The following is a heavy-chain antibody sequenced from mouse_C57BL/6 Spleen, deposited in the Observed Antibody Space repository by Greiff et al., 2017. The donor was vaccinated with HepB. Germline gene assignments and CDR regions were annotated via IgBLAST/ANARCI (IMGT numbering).Heavy chain of an antibody. CDR2: INPYNGGT. J-gene: IGHJ4*01. V-gene: IGHV1-19*01. D-gene: IGHD1-1*02. CDR3: AREGYYAPMDY. CDR1: GYTFTDYY. Sequence: EVKLVESGPVLVKPGASVKMSCKASGYTFTDYYMNWVKQSHGKSLEWIGVINPYNGGTSYNQKFKGKATLTVDKSSSTAYMELNSLTSEDSAVYYCAREGYYAPMDYWGQGTSVTVSS.